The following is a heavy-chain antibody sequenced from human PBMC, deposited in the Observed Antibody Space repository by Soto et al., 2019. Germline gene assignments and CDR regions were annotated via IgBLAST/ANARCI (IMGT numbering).Heavy chain of an antibody. CDR2: VNHSGST. CDR3: ARQSPIVVVPAAIPEAYYYYGMDV. V-gene: IGHV4-34*01. D-gene: IGHD2-2*01. CDR1: GGSFSGYY. Sequence: QVQLQQWGAGLLKPSETLSLTCAVYGGSFSGYYWSWIRQPPGKGLEWIGEVNHSGSTHYNPSPMCRVTLSVDTSKNQFSLKLSSVTAADTAVYYCARQSPIVVVPAAIPEAYYYYGMDVWGQGTTVTVSS. J-gene: IGHJ6*02.